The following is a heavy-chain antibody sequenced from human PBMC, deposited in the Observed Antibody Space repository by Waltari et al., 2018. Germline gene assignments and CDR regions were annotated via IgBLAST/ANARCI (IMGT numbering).Heavy chain of an antibody. D-gene: IGHD1-1*01. V-gene: IGHV3-7*01. CDR3: ARDVPNGYFDY. CDR2: INQDGRDK. Sequence: VHLVQSGGGLIQPGGSLRLSCVASVFTFNNYWMTWVRQAPGKGLEWVANINQDGRDKNYVDSVEGRFTISRDNAQNSVYLQMNSLRAEDTAVYYCARDVPNGYFDYWGSGTLVTVSS. CDR1: VFTFNNYW. J-gene: IGHJ4*02.